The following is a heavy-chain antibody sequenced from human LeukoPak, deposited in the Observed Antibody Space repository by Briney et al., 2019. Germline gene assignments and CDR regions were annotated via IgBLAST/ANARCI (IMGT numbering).Heavy chain of an antibody. D-gene: IGHD2-2*01. J-gene: IGHJ4*02. V-gene: IGHV3-23*01. CDR2: ISGSGGST. CDR1: GFTFSSYA. Sequence: TGGSLRLSCAASGFTFSSYAMSWVRQAPGKGLEWVSAISGSGGSTYYADSVKGRFTISRDNAKNSLYLQMNSLRAEDTAVYYCASSFLGCSSTSCGYYFDYWGQGTLVTVSS. CDR3: ASSFLGCSSTSCGYYFDY.